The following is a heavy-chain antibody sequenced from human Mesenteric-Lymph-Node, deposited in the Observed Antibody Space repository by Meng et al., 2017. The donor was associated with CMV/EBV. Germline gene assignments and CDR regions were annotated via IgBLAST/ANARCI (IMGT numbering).Heavy chain of an antibody. D-gene: IGHD2-2*01. CDR2: ISSSSRYI. V-gene: IGHV3-21*01. J-gene: IGHJ6*02. Sequence: GESLKISRAASGFTFSSYSMNWVRQATGEGLEWVSFISSSSRYIYYADSVKGRFTIPRDNAKNSLYLQMNSLRAEDTAVYYFASDPYCSSNSCPDQYYYYGMDVWGQGTTVTVSS. CDR1: GFTFSSYS. CDR3: ASDPYCSSNSCPDQYYYYGMDV.